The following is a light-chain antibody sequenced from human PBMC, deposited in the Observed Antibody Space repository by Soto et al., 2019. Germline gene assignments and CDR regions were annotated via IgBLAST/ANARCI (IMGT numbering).Light chain of an antibody. J-gene: IGLJ1*01. CDR1: SSNLGAGYD. CDR3: SSYTNINTRACV. CDR2: GNR. Sequence: QSALTQPPSVSGAPGQRVTISCTGNSSNLGAGYDVHWYQQLPGAAPKLVIFGNRNRPSGVPERFSGSKSGTSASLAITGLQAEDEAEYYCSSYTNINTRACVFGTGTKV. V-gene: IGLV1-40*01.